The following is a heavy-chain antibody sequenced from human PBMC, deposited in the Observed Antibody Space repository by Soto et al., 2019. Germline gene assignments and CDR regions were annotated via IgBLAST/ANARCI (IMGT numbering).Heavy chain of an antibody. CDR3: ARDRGYYDSSGYSNWFDP. CDR1: GGSRGRYD. V-gene: IGHV4-59*01. D-gene: IGHD3-22*01. J-gene: IGHJ5*02. CDR2: IYYSGST. Sequence: ETLSLACAVSGGSRGRYDCTYAVLPPGKGLEWIGYIYYSGSTNYNPSLKSRVTISVDTSKNQFSLKLSSVAAADTAVYYCARDRGYYDSSGYSNWFDPWGQGTQVT.